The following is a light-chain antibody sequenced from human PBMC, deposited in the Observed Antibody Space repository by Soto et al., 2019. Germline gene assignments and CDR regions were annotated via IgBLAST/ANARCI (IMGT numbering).Light chain of an antibody. J-gene: IGLJ1*01. CDR1: SSNIGSNT. V-gene: IGLV1-44*01. Sequence: QSLLTQPPSASVTPGQRVTISCSGSSSNIGSNTVNWYQQLPGTAPKLLIYSNNQRPSGVPDRFSGSKSGTSASLAISGLQSEDEADYYCAAWDDSLNASYVFGTGTKVTV. CDR2: SNN. CDR3: AAWDDSLNASYV.